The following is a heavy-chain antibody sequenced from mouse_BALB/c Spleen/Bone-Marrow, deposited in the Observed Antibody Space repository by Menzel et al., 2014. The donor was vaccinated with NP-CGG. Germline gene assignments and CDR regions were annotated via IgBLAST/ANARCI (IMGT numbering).Heavy chain of an antibody. V-gene: IGHV1S56*01. CDR3: ARGSSFSYWYFDV. D-gene: IGHD1-1*01. J-gene: IGHJ1*01. Sequence: VQLQQSGPELVKPGASVKMSCKASGYSFTSYYIHWVKQRPGQGLEWIGWIYPGDGSSKYNEKFKGKTTLTADKSSSTVYMLISSLTSEDSAIYFCARGSSFSYWYFDVWGAGTTVTVS. CDR2: IYPGDGSS. CDR1: GYSFTSYY.